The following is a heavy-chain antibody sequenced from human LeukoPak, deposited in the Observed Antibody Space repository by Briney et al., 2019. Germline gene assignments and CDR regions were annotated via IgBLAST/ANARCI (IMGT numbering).Heavy chain of an antibody. CDR1: GGSIRSYH. D-gene: IGHD1-1*01. CDR3: ARGRGVKYNSDRIYSFDY. J-gene: IGHJ4*02. CDR2: IYDSGST. Sequence: SETLSLTCTVSGGSIRSYHWSWIRQPPGKRLEWIGYIYDSGSTNYNPSLKSRVTISIDTSKNQFSLKLSSVTAADTAVYYCARGRGVKYNSDRIYSFDYWGQGTLVTVSS. V-gene: IGHV4-59*12.